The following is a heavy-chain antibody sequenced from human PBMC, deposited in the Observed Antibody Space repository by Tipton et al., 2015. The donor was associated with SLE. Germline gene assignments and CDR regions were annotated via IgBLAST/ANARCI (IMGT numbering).Heavy chain of an antibody. CDR3: AKRSVRGVTFYFEY. CDR1: GFTFSSYW. J-gene: IGHJ4*02. V-gene: IGHV3-7*01. CDR2: IKQDGSEK. Sequence: SLRLSCVASGFTFSSYWMSWVRQAPGKGLEWVANIKQDGSEKYYVDSVKGRFTISRDNAKNSLYLQMSSLRTEDTAVYYCAKRSVRGVTFYFEYWGLGTLVTVSS. D-gene: IGHD3-3*01.